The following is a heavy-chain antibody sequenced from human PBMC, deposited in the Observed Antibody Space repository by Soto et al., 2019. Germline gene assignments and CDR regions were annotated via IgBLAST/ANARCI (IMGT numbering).Heavy chain of an antibody. J-gene: IGHJ3*02. CDR3: AREYYYYSSGYYSNALDI. CDR1: GFTFSDYY. D-gene: IGHD3-22*01. CDR2: ISSSSSYT. Sequence: QVQLVESGGGLVKPGGSLRLSCAASGFTFSDYYMSWIRQAPGKGLEWVSYISSSSSYTNYADSVKGRFTISRDNAKNSLYLQMNSLRAEDTAVYYCAREYYYYSSGYYSNALDIWGQGTMVTVSS. V-gene: IGHV3-11*06.